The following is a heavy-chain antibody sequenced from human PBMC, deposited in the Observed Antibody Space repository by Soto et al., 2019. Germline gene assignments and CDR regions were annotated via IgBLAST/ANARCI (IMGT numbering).Heavy chain of an antibody. J-gene: IGHJ4*02. V-gene: IGHV1-69*13. D-gene: IGHD2-15*01. CDR2: IIPIFGTA. CDR3: ARVRCSGGSCYSPFDY. CDR1: GGPFSSYA. Sequence: SVKVSCKACGGPFSSYAISLVRQAPGQGLEWMGGIIPIFGTANYAQKFQGRVTITADESTSTTYMELSSLRSEDTAVYYCARVRCSGGSCYSPFDYWGQGTMVTVSS.